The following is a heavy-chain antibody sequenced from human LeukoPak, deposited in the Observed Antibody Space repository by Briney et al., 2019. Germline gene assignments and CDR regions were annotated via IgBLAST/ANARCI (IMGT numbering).Heavy chain of an antibody. D-gene: IGHD6-13*01. Sequence: GGSLRLSCAASGFTFSTYWMYWVRQVPGKGLVWVSRINNDGSSTSYADSVKGRLTISRDNAKNTLYLQMNSLRAEDTAVYYCAKAGAAAGTWAYYGMDVWGQGTTVTVSS. J-gene: IGHJ6*02. V-gene: IGHV3-74*01. CDR3: AKAGAAAGTWAYYGMDV. CDR2: INNDGSST. CDR1: GFTFSTYW.